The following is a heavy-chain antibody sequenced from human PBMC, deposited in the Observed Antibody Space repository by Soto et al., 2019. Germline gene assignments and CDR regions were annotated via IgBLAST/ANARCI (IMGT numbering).Heavy chain of an antibody. J-gene: IGHJ3*02. CDR3: ARSLRCSGGSCFSTAFDI. CDR2: IYYSGST. Sequence: SETLSLTCTVSGGSISSYYWSWIRQPPGKGLEWIGYIYYSGSTNYNPSLKSRVTISVDTSKNQFSLKLSSVTAADTAVYYCARSLRCSGGSCFSTAFDIWGQGTMVTVSS. CDR1: GGSISSYY. D-gene: IGHD2-15*01. V-gene: IGHV4-59*01.